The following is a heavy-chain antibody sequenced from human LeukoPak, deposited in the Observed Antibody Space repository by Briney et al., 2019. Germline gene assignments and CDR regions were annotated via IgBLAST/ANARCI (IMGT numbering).Heavy chain of an antibody. CDR1: GYTFTGYY. CDR3: ASGYCSGGSCYSVDY. J-gene: IGHJ4*02. CDR2: INPNSGGT. Sequence: ASLKVSCKASGYTFTGYYMHWVRQAPGQGLEWMGWINPNSGGTNYAQKFQGRVTMTRDTSISTAYMELSRLRSDDTAVYYCASGYCSGGSCYSVDYWGQGTLVTVSS. D-gene: IGHD2-15*01. V-gene: IGHV1-2*02.